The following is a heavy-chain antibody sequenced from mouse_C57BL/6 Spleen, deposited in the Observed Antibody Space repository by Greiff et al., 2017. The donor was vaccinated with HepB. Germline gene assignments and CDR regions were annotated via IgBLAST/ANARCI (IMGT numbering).Heavy chain of an antibody. CDR2: IDPSDSYT. CDR1: GYTFTSYW. V-gene: IGHV1-69*01. J-gene: IGHJ3*01. Sequence: QVHVKQPGAELVMPGASVKLSCKASGYTFTSYWMHWVKQRPGQGLEWIGEIDPSDSYTNYNQKFKGKSTLTVDKSSSKAYMQLSSLTSEDSAVYYCARGYGSSPRFAYWGQGTLVTVSA. CDR3: ARGYGSSPRFAY. D-gene: IGHD1-1*01.